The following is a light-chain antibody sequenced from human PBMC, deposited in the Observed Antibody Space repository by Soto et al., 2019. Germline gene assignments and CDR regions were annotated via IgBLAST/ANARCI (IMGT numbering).Light chain of an antibody. Sequence: EIVMTQSPATLSVSPGERATLSCRASQSVSSKLAWFQQKPGQAPRLLIYGASNRATGIPDRFSGSGSGTDFTLTISRLEPGDFAVYYCQQYVTSPRTFGQGTKVDIK. CDR1: QSVSSK. V-gene: IGKV3-20*01. CDR2: GAS. J-gene: IGKJ1*01. CDR3: QQYVTSPRT.